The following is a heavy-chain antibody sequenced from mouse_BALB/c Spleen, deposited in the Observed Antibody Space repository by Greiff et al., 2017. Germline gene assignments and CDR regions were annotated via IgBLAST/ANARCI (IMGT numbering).Heavy chain of an antibody. CDR2: ISSGGST. D-gene: IGHD2-14*01. CDR1: GFTFSSYA. V-gene: IGHV5-6-5*01. CDR3: ARGDRYGAY. Sequence: EVKLMESGGGLVKPGGSLKLSCAASGFTFSSYAMSWVRQTPEKRLEWVASISSGGSTYYPVSVKGRFTISRDNARNILYLQMSSLRSEDTAMYYCARGDRYGAYWGQGTLVTVSA. J-gene: IGHJ3*01.